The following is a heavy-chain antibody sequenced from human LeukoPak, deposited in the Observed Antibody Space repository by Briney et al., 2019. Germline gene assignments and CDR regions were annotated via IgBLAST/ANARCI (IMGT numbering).Heavy chain of an antibody. Sequence: ASVKVSCKASGYTFTGYYMHWVRQAPGQGLEWMGWINPNSGGTNYAQKFQGRVTITRDTSISTAYMELSRLRSDDTAVYYCARDYVYYYDSSGYYSTGSDYWGQGTLVTVSS. D-gene: IGHD3-22*01. V-gene: IGHV1-2*02. CDR3: ARDYVYYYDSSGYYSTGSDY. CDR1: GYTFTGYY. CDR2: INPNSGGT. J-gene: IGHJ4*02.